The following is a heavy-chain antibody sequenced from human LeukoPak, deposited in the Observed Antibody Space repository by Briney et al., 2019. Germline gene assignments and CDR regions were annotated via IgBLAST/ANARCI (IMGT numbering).Heavy chain of an antibody. D-gene: IGHD2-15*01. V-gene: IGHV3-23*01. Sequence: GGSLRLSCAASGFTFSSHAMSWVRQAPGKGLEWVSAISGSGGSTYYADSMKGRFTISRDNSKNTLYLQMNSLRAEDTAVYYCAKASRYCSGGTCYSIRTGFDYWGQGTLVTVSS. CDR2: ISGSGGST. CDR3: AKASRYCSGGTCYSIRTGFDY. J-gene: IGHJ4*02. CDR1: GFTFSSHA.